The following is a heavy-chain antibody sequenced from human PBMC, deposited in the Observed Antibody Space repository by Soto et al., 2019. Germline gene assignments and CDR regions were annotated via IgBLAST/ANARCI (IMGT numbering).Heavy chain of an antibody. J-gene: IGHJ3*01. D-gene: IGHD1-26*01. CDR3: GRVTIAGVKGHGGFDV. CDR2: VYYSWSA. CDR1: GGSISSGTHY. Sequence: QLHLQESGPGLVRPSQTLSLTCTVSGGSISSGTHYWRWIRQTAGKGLEFIGHVYYSWSAYYKASPEGRFIISINTSKNHFSLASDSVTAAYTAIYFCGRVTIAGVKGHGGFDVWGLGTVVIVSS. V-gene: IGHV4-30-4*08.